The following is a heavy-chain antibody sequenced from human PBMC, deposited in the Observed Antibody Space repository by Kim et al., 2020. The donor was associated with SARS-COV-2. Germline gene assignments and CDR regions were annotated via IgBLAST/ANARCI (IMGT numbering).Heavy chain of an antibody. J-gene: IGHJ3*01. V-gene: IGHV3-53*01. Sequence: GGSLRLSCAVSGFSVNSNYMNWVRQAPGKGLEWVSVLYGDGSTYYADSVRGRFTISRDDSKNTLYLQMNSLRAEDTAVYYCARESNPSEHSYSTDAFLFWGQGTMVTVSS. CDR2: LYGDGST. D-gene: IGHD5-18*01. CDR3: ARESNPSEHSYSTDAFLF. CDR1: GFSVNSNY.